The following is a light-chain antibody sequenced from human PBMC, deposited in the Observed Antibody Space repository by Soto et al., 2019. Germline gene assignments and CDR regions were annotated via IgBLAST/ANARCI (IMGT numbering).Light chain of an antibody. V-gene: IGKV2-30*02. CDR3: MQGTHWPIT. J-gene: IGKJ5*01. CDR2: KVS. CDR1: QSLVHSDGIAY. Sequence: DVVMTQSPLSLPVTLGQPASISCRSNQSLVHSDGIAYFSWFXQRPGRSPRXLIYKVSNRDSGVPARFSGSGSGTDFALKISRVEAEDVAVYYCMQGTHWPITFGQGTRLENK.